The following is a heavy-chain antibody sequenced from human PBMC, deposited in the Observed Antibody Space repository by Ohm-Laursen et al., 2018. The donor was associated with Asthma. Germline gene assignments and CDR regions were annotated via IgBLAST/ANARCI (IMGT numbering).Heavy chain of an antibody. CDR3: ANTDYGY. CDR2: ISWNSGSI. V-gene: IGHV3-9*01. Sequence: SLRLSCAASGFTFRSYAMHWVRQAPGKGLEWVSGISWNSGSIGYADSVKGRFTISRDNAKNSLYLQMNSLRAEDTALYYCANTDYGYWGQGTLVTVSS. CDR1: GFTFRSYA. D-gene: IGHD4-17*01. J-gene: IGHJ4*02.